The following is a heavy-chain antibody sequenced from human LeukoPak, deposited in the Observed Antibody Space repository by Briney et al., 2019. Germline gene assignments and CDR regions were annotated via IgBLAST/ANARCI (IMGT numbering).Heavy chain of an antibody. D-gene: IGHD1-1*01. CDR2: ISGSGGGT. J-gene: IGHJ4*02. V-gene: IGHV3-23*01. CDR3: AKVYINFFDY. CDR1: GFSFNNYA. Sequence: GGSLRLSCAASGFSFNNYAMTWVRQAPGRGLEWVSVISGSGGGTYYADSVKGRFTISRDSSKSTLYLHMNNLRAEDTAIYYCAKVYINFFDYWGQGTLVTVSS.